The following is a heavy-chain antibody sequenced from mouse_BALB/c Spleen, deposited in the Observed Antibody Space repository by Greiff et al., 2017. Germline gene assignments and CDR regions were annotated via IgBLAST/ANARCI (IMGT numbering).Heavy chain of an antibody. CDR3: ARSGDYGGSYAMDY. Sequence: QVQLQQSGPELVKPGASVRISCKASGYTFTSYYIHWVKQRPGQGLEWIGWIYPGNVNTKYNEKFKGKATLTADKSSSTAYMQLSSLTSEDSAVYFCARSGDYGGSYAMDYWGQGTSVTVSS. D-gene: IGHD2-4*01. CDR2: IYPGNVNT. CDR1: GYTFTSYY. J-gene: IGHJ4*01. V-gene: IGHV1S56*01.